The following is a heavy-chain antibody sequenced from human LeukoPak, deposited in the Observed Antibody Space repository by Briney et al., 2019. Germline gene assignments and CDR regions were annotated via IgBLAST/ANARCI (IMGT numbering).Heavy chain of an antibody. J-gene: IGHJ5*02. Sequence: GGSLRLSCVASGFTFGDYYMNWLRQAPGRGLEWVSYISNSGSAKYYADSVKGRFTISRDNAKNSVYLEMNSLRAEDTAVYYCASDSSGYFGPWGQGTLVTVSS. CDR2: ISNSGSAK. CDR1: GFTFGDYY. D-gene: IGHD3-22*01. CDR3: ASDSSGYFGP. V-gene: IGHV3-11*01.